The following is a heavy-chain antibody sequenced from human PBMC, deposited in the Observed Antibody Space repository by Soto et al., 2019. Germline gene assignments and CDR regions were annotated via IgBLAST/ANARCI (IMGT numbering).Heavy chain of an antibody. CDR1: GGTFSSYA. J-gene: IGHJ5*02. D-gene: IGHD3-10*01. CDR3: ARSYGSGTYGSLDP. V-gene: IGHV1-69*01. CDR2: IIPIFGTT. Sequence: QIQLVQSGAEVKKPGSSVKISCKASGGTFSSYAINWVRQAPGQGLEWMGGIIPIFGTTNYAQKLQGRGTVTADDSTTTAYMVLNSLRSEDTAMYYCARSYGSGTYGSLDPWGQGTLVTVSS.